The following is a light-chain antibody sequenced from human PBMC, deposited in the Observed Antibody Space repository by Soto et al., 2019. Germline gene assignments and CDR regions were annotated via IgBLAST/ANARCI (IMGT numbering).Light chain of an antibody. CDR1: QSVGSSY. CDR3: QQYQT. Sequence: PGERATLSCRASQSVGSSYLAWYQQKPGRAPRLLIYATSSRATGIPDRFSGSGSGTDFTLTISRLEPEDFAVYYCQQYQTFGPGTKVDIK. V-gene: IGKV3-20*01. J-gene: IGKJ3*01. CDR2: ATS.